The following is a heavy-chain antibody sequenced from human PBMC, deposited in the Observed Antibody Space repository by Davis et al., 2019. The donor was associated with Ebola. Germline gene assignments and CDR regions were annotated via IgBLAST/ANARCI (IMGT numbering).Heavy chain of an antibody. CDR1: GFTFSTYY. V-gene: IGHV3-7*01. CDR3: ARRGSYYDILTGYHFYYYAMDV. D-gene: IGHD3-9*01. J-gene: IGHJ6*04. CDR2: IKQDGSEK. Sequence: LGGSLRLSCAASGFTFSTYYMGWVRQAPGKGLEWVANIKQDGSEKFYVDSVKGRFTISRDNAKNSLFLQMNSLRAEDTAVYYCARRGSYYDILTGYHFYYYAMDVWGKGTTVTVSS.